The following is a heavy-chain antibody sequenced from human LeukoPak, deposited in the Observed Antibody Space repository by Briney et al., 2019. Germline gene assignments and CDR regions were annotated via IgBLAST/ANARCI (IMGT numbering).Heavy chain of an antibody. CDR3: ARPITSYYYYGMDV. Sequence: GRSLRLSCAASGFTFSSYGMHWVRQASGKGLEWVAVIWYDGSNKYYADSVKGRFTISRDNSKNTLYLQMNSLRAEDTAVYYCARPITSYYYYGMDVWGQGTTVTVSS. CDR1: GFTFSSYG. D-gene: IGHD3-10*01. CDR2: IWYDGSNK. J-gene: IGHJ6*02. V-gene: IGHV3-33*01.